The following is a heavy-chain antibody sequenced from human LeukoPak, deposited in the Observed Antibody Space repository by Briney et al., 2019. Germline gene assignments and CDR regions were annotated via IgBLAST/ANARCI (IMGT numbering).Heavy chain of an antibody. J-gene: IGHJ6*03. D-gene: IGHD6-6*01. V-gene: IGHV4-59*01. CDR2: IYYSGST. CDR3: AWGRYDRSSEAYSYYYMDV. Sequence: SETLSLTCTVSDGSISNYYWSWIRQPPGKGLEWIGYIYYSGSTNYNPSLKSRVTISVDTSKNHFSLKVNSVTAADTAVYYCAWGRYDRSSEAYSYYYMDVWGKGTTVTVSS. CDR1: DGSISNYY.